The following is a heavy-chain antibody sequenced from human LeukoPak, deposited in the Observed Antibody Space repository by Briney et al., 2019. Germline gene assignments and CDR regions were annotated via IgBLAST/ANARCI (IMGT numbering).Heavy chain of an antibody. CDR1: GFTFSNYD. CDR3: VRRMRSGSCFDC. Sequence: PGGSLRLSCAAPGFTFSNYDMSWVRQAPGKGLEWVSGISGTDGSTSYVDSVKGRFTISRDNSKNMLYLQMNNLRAEDTAVYYCVRRMRSGSCFDCWGQGTLLTVSS. D-gene: IGHD3-3*01. V-gene: IGHV3-23*01. J-gene: IGHJ4*02. CDR2: ISGTDGST.